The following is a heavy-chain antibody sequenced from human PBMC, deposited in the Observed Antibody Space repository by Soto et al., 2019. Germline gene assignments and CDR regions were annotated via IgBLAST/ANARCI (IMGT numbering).Heavy chain of an antibody. CDR3: AHTLYGSGSYYSGVDAFDI. J-gene: IGHJ3*02. Sequence: QITLKESGPTLVKPTQTLTLTCTFSGFSLSTSGVGVGWIRQPPGKALEWLALIYWDDDKRYSPSLKRRLTITKDTSKNQVVLTMTNMDPVDTATYYCAHTLYGSGSYYSGVDAFDIWGQGTMVTVSS. V-gene: IGHV2-5*02. CDR1: GFSLSTSGVG. D-gene: IGHD3-10*01. CDR2: IYWDDDK.